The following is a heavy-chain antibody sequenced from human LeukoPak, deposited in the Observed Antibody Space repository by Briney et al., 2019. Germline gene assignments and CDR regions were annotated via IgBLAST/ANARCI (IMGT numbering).Heavy chain of an antibody. D-gene: IGHD6-13*01. CDR2: VSSDGNTK. J-gene: IGHJ4*02. CDR1: GFIFNTYA. V-gene: IGHV3-30*03. CDR3: VRDGQTAAAGAIDF. Sequence: GGSLRLSCAASGFIFNTYAMHWARQAPGRGLEWVAVVSSDGNTKFYAESVKGRFTISRDNSKNTVYLQMNSLTTEDTALYHCVRDGQTAAAGAIDFWGQGTLVTVSS.